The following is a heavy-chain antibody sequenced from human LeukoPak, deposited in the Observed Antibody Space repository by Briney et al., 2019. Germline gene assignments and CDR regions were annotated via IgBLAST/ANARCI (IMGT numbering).Heavy chain of an antibody. CDR3: ARDSIVRGNIGNDMDV. D-gene: IGHD2-8*01. J-gene: IGHJ6*03. V-gene: IGHV3-11*01. Sequence: GGSLSLSCAASGFTFSDYYMSWIRQAPGKGLEWVSYISHSGRTMYYADSVKGRFTISRDNAENSLYLQMNSLRAGDTAVYYCARDSIVRGNIGNDMDVWGKGTTVTVSS. CDR2: ISHSGRTM. CDR1: GFTFSDYY.